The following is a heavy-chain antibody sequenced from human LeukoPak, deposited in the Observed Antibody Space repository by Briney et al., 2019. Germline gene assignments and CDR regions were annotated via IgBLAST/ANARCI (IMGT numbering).Heavy chain of an antibody. Sequence: ASVTVSCTASGYTFTSYGISWVRQAPGQGLEWMGWISAYSGNTNLAQQLQGRVAMTTDTSTSTAYMELRSLRSDGTAVYYCARGYGKPRGAFDIWGQGTMVTVSS. V-gene: IGHV1-18*01. CDR3: ARGYGKPRGAFDI. D-gene: IGHD4-17*01. J-gene: IGHJ3*02. CDR1: GYTFTSYG. CDR2: ISAYSGNT.